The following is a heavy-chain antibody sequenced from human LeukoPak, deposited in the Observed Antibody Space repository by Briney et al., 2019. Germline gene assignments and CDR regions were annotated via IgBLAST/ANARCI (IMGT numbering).Heavy chain of an antibody. CDR3: ARRWFGEGAGAFDI. CDR2: IYYSGST. Sequence: SETLSLTCTVSGGSISSYYWRWLRQPPGKGLEWIGYIYYSGSTNYNPSLKSRVTISVDTSKNQFSLKLSSVTAADTAVYYCARRWFGEGAGAFDIWGQGTMVTVSS. CDR1: GGSISSYY. V-gene: IGHV4-59*01. J-gene: IGHJ3*02. D-gene: IGHD3-10*01.